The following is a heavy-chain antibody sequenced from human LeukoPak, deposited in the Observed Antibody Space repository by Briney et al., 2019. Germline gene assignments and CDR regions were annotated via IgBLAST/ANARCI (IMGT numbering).Heavy chain of an antibody. CDR3: AGGGTTVTRGADY. D-gene: IGHD4-17*01. J-gene: IGHJ4*02. CDR2: INHSGST. CDR1: GGSFSGYY. Sequence: PSETLSLTCAVYGGSFSGYYWSWIRQPPGKGLEWIGEINHSGSTNYNPSLKSRVTISVDTSKNQFSLKLSSVTAADTAVYYCAGGGTTVTRGADYWGQGTLVTVSS. V-gene: IGHV4-34*01.